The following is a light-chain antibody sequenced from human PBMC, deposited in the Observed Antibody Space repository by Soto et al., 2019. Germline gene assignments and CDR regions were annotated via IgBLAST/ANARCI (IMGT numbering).Light chain of an antibody. V-gene: IGKV3-20*01. Sequence: EIVLTQSPGTLSLSPGERATLSCRASQSVSSSFLAWYQQKPGQAPRLLIYGASTRATGIPDRFSGSGSGTDFTLTISRLAPEDFAVYYCLQYDSSPWTFGQGTKVEIK. CDR2: GAS. CDR3: LQYDSSPWT. CDR1: QSVSSSF. J-gene: IGKJ1*01.